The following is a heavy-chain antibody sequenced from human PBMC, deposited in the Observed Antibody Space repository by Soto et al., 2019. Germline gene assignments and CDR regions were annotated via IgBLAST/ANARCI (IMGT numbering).Heavy chain of an antibody. CDR3: AREDYYDSSGQSYYFDY. Sequence: SVKVSCKASGCTFSSYAISWVRQAPGQGLEWMGGIIPIFGKANYAQKFQGRVTITADKSTSTAYMELSSLRSEDTAVYYCAREDYYDSSGQSYYFDYWGQGTLVTVSS. J-gene: IGHJ4*02. CDR1: GCTFSSYA. V-gene: IGHV1-69*06. CDR2: IIPIFGKA. D-gene: IGHD3-22*01.